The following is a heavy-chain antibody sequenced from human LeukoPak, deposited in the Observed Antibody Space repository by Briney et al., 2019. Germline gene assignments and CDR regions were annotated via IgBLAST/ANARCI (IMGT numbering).Heavy chain of an antibody. CDR2: INRDGSTP. CDR1: GFTFTTYW. V-gene: IGHV3-74*01. Sequence: GGSLRLSCAASGFTFTTYWMHWVRHAPGKGLVWVSGINRDGSTPIYADSVKGRFTISRDNANNTLYLQMNSLRAEDTAVYYCARDFYTGHSWGQGTLVTVSS. J-gene: IGHJ4*02. CDR3: ARDFYTGHS. D-gene: IGHD3-16*01.